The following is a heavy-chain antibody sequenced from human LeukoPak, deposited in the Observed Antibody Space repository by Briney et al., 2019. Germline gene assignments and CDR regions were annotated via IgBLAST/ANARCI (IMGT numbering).Heavy chain of an antibody. CDR2: IYYSGST. CDR1: GGSISSGGYY. V-gene: IGHV4-61*08. J-gene: IGHJ4*02. D-gene: IGHD6-13*01. CDR3: ASGVIAAAGLHFGY. Sequence: PSETLSLTCTVSGGSISSGGYYWSWIRQHPGKGLEWIGYIYYSGSTNYNPSLKSRVTISVDTSKNQFSLKLSFVTAADTAVYYCASGVIAAAGLHFGYWGQGTLVTVSS.